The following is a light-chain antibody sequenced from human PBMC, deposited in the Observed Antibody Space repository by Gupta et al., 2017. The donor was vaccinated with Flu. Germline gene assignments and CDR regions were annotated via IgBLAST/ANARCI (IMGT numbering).Light chain of an antibody. J-gene: IGKJ3*01. CDR2: DAY. V-gene: IGKV3-11*01. Sequence: EIVLTQSPVTLSLSRGERATLFCRASQSVGRYLAWYQQKPGQAPRLLIYDAYNRATGVPARFIGGRSGTDFSLPISSRQAEEVAVYYCRQHSNRPRVTFGPGTKVDIK. CDR3: RQHSNRPRVT. CDR1: QSVGRY.